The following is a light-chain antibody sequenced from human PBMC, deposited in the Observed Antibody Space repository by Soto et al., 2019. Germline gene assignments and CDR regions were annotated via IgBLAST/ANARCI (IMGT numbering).Light chain of an antibody. Sequence: NFMLTQPHSVSESPGKTLSISCTRSSGSIANNYVHWYQQRPGSAPTTVIYENNQRLSGVPDRFSGSTDGSSNSASLTISGLQTEDEADYYCQSYDSDFVVLGGGTKLTVL. CDR2: ENN. CDR3: QSYDSDFVV. J-gene: IGLJ2*01. CDR1: SGSIANNY. V-gene: IGLV6-57*04.